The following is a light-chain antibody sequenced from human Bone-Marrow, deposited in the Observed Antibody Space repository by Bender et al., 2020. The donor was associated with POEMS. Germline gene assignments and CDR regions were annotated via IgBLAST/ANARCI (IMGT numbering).Light chain of an antibody. CDR1: HSDVGAYNF. V-gene: IGLV2-11*01. CDR3: CSYAGYYTV. CDR2: DVN. J-gene: IGLJ3*02. Sequence: QSALTQPRSVSGSPGQSVTISCTGSHSDVGAYNFVSWYQQHPGKAPKLIIYDVNERPSGVPDRFSGSKSGNTASLTISGLQAEDEADYYCCSYAGYYTVFGGGTELTVL.